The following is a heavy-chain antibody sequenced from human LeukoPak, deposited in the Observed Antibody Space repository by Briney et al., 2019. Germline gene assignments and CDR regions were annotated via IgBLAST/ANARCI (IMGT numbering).Heavy chain of an antibody. CDR2: ISSSSSYT. Sequence: PGGSLRLSCAASGFTFSDYYMSWIRQAPGKGLEWVSYISSSSSYTNYADSVKGRFTISRDNAKNSLYLQTNSLRAEDTAVYYCARDLAARTSDYWGQGTLVTVSS. CDR1: GFTFSDYY. J-gene: IGHJ4*02. V-gene: IGHV3-11*06. CDR3: ARDLAARTSDY. D-gene: IGHD6-6*01.